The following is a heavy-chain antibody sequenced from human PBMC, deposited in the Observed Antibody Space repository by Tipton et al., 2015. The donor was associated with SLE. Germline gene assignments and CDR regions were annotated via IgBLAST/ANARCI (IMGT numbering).Heavy chain of an antibody. CDR1: GGSISSYY. V-gene: IGHV4-4*07. Sequence: TLSLTCTVSGGSISSYYWSWIRQPAGKGPEWVGRIYSSGSTNDNPPLKSRVTMSVDTSKNQFSLKLSSVTAADTAVYYCARELRNPATTGHYHLDLGGRGTLVTVSS. CDR3: ARELRNPATTGHYHLDL. D-gene: IGHD4-11*01. J-gene: IGHJ2*01. CDR2: IYSSGST.